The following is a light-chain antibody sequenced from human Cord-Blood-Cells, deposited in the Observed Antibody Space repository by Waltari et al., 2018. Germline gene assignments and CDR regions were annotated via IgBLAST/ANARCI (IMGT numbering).Light chain of an antibody. CDR1: SSDVGGYHY. CDR3: SSYTSSSTWV. CDR2: DVS. V-gene: IGLV2-14*01. J-gene: IGLJ3*02. Sequence: QSALTQPPSLSRSPGQSLTIPCTGTSSDVGGYHYASWYQQHPGKAPKLMIYDVSKRPSGVSNRFSGSKSGNTASLTISGLQAEDEADYYCSSYTSSSTWVFGGGTKLTVL.